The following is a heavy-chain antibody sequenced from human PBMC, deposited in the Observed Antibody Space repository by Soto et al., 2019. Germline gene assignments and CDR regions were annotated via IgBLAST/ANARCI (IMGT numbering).Heavy chain of an antibody. V-gene: IGHV4-34*01. CDR1: GGSFSGYY. J-gene: IGHJ3*02. CDR2: INHSGST. D-gene: IGHD4-17*01. CDR3: ARAKTTVTTGAAFDI. Sequence: QMQLQQWGAGLLKPSETLSLTCAVYGGSFSGYYWSWIRQPPGKGLEWIGEINHSGSTNYNPSLKSRVTISVDTSKNQFSLKLGSVTAADTAVYYCARAKTTVTTGAAFDIWGQGTMVTVSS.